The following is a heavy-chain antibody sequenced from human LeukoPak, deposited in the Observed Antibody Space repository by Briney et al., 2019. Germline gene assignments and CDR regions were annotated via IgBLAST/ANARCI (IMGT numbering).Heavy chain of an antibody. V-gene: IGHV3-7*01. Sequence: GGSLRLSCAASGFTFNRYWMSWVRQAPGKGLEWVAQIKSDGSEEYYADPVRGRFTISRDNAKSSLYLQMNSLGAEDTAVYYCAKDWLSGTYLAGMDVWGQGTTVTVSS. D-gene: IGHD1-26*01. CDR1: GFTFNRYW. CDR2: IKSDGSEE. CDR3: AKDWLSGTYLAGMDV. J-gene: IGHJ6*02.